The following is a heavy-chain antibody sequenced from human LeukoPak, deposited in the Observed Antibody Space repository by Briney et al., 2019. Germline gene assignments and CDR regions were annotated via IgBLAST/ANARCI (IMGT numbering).Heavy chain of an antibody. CDR1: GFTFSSYS. D-gene: IGHD3-3*01. J-gene: IGHJ4*02. CDR3: ARQYYDFWSGYYPTDY. Sequence: GGSLRLSCAASGFTFSSYSMNWVRQAPGKGLEWVSYISSSSSTIYYADSVKGRFTISRDNAKNSLYLQMNSLRAEDTAVYYCARQYYDFWSGYYPTDYWGRGTLVTVSS. V-gene: IGHV3-48*01. CDR2: ISSSSSTI.